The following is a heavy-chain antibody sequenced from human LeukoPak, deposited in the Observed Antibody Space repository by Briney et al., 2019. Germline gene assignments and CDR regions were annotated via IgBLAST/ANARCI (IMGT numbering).Heavy chain of an antibody. J-gene: IGHJ6*03. V-gene: IGHV1-18*01. CDR2: ISAYNGNT. CDR3: ARVLTTVTTGNYYYYMDV. CDR1: GYTFTSYG. D-gene: IGHD4-17*01. Sequence: ASVKVSCKASGYTFTSYGISWVRQAPGQGLEWMGWISAYNGNTNYAQKLQGRVTMTTDTSTSTAYMELRSLRSDDTAVYYCARVLTTVTTGNYYYYMDVWGKGTTVTISS.